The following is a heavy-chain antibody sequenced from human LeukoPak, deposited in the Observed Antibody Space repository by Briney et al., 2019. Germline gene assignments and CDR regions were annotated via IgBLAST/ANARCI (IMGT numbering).Heavy chain of an antibody. CDR2: IYYSGSS. CDR3: ATSIAVAGTPDY. CDR1: GGSISSSNYY. V-gene: IGHV4-39*01. J-gene: IGHJ4*02. Sequence: SETLSLTCTVSGGSISSSNYYWGWIRQPPGKGLEWIGSIYYSGSSYYNPSLKSRVTISVDTSKNQFSLKLSSVTAADTAVYYCATSIAVAGTPDYWGQGTLVTVSS. D-gene: IGHD6-19*01.